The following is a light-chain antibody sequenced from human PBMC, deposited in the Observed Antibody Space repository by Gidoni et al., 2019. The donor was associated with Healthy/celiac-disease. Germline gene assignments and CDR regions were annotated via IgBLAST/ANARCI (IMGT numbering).Light chain of an antibody. CDR1: QVVSSY. CDR3: QQYNNWPSWT. V-gene: IGKV3-15*01. Sequence: EIVMTQSPATLSVSPGARATLSCRASQVVSSYLAWYQQKPGQAPRLLIYCASTRATGIPARFSGSGSGTEFTLTISSLQSEDFAVYYCQQYNNWPSWTFGQGTKVDIK. J-gene: IGKJ1*01. CDR2: CAS.